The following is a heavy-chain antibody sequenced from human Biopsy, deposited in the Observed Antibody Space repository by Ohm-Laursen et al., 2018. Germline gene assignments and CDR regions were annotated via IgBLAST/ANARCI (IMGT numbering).Heavy chain of an antibody. CDR1: GFTFSSNG. CDR3: AKISCGGDCYPHAFDI. CDR2: ISSDGSLK. D-gene: IGHD2-21*02. Sequence: SLRLSCAASGFTFSSNGMHWVRQAPGKGLEWVTAISSDGSLKYYTNSVEGRFTISRDNSKNTLFLQMNSLRDEDTALYYCAKISCGGDCYPHAFDIWGQGTMVTVSS. J-gene: IGHJ3*02. V-gene: IGHV3-30*18.